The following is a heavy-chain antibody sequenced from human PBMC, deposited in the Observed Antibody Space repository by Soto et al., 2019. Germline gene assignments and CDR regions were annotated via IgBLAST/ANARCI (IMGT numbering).Heavy chain of an antibody. CDR2: IYYSGST. D-gene: IGHD1-1*01. V-gene: IGHV4-30-4*01. J-gene: IGHJ6*02. CDR1: GGSISSGDYY. CDR3: ARDTRETVTDSYQYYYYYGMDV. Sequence: SETLSLTCTVSGGSISSGDYYWSWIRQPPGKGLEWIGYIYYSGSTYYNPSLKSRVTISVDTSKNQFSLKLSSVTAADTAVYYCARDTRETVTDSYQYYYYYGMDVWGQGATVTVSS.